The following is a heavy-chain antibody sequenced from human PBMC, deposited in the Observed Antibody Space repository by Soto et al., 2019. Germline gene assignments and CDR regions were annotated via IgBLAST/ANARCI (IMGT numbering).Heavy chain of an antibody. V-gene: IGHV4-34*01. CDR3: TRGLFSGSSYSGSWYYFDS. J-gene: IGHJ4*02. CDR2: INHSGSS. CDR1: GASFSHFY. Sequence: PSETLSLTCTVSGASFSHFYWSWIRQTPGKGLQWIGQINHSGSSIYNPSLKNRVTISTMSNNKFSLELSSVTAADTAVYYCTRGLFSGSSYSGSWYYFDSWGQGTMVTVSS. D-gene: IGHD1-26*01.